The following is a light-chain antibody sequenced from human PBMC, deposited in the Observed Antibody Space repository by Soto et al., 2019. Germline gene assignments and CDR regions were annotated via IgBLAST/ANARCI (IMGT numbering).Light chain of an antibody. V-gene: IGKV3-15*01. CDR2: GAS. CDR1: QSVSSN. Sequence: EIVMTQSPATLSVSPGERATLSCRASQSVSSNIAWYQQKPGQAPRLLIYGASTRATGIPARFSGSGSGTAFTLTISSLQSEDFAVYYCQQYNNWPPYTFGQGTKLEIK. CDR3: QQYNNWPPYT. J-gene: IGKJ2*01.